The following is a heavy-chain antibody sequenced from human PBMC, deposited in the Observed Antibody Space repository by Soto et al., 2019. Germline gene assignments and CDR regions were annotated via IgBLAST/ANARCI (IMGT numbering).Heavy chain of an antibody. D-gene: IGHD2-2*01. CDR3: ARDRIVVVPAAYYYYYGMDV. Sequence: LRLSCAASGFTFSSYEMNWVRQAPGKGLEWVSYISSSGSTIYYADSVKGRFTISRDNAKNSLYLQMNSLRAGDTAVYYCARDRIVVVPAAYYYYYGMDVWPRDHGHRLL. J-gene: IGHJ6*02. CDR1: GFTFSSYE. CDR2: ISSSGSTI. V-gene: IGHV3-48*03.